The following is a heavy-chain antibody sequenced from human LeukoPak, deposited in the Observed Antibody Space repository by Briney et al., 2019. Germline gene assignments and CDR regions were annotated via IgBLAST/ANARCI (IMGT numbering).Heavy chain of an antibody. V-gene: IGHV1-46*01. J-gene: IGHJ3*02. CDR1: GYHFTSQY. CDR3: ASFYNTNDALDI. D-gene: IGHD1-1*01. Sequence: ASVKVSCKASGYHFTSQYVHWVRQAPGQGLEWMGIINPTGGSTRNARKFQGRFSMTGDTSTSTVYMELSRLRSEDTAVYYCASFYNTNDALDIWGQGTVVTVSS. CDR2: INPTGGST.